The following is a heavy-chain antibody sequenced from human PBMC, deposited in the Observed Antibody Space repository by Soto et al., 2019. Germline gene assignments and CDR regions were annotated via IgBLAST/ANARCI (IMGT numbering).Heavy chain of an antibody. J-gene: IGHJ3*02. CDR1: GFTFSSYG. Sequence: PGGSLRLSCAASGFTFSSYGMHWVRQAPGKGLEWVAVISYDGSNKYYADSVKGRFTISRDNSKNTLYLQMNSLRAEDTAVYYCAKTYPNTVVTHGVCDIWGQVTMVTVSS. V-gene: IGHV3-30*18. CDR3: AKTYPNTVVTHGVCDI. CDR2: ISYDGSNK. D-gene: IGHD2-15*01.